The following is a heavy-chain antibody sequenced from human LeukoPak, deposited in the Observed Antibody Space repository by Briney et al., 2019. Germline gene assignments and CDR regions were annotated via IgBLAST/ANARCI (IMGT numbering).Heavy chain of an antibody. D-gene: IGHD3-10*01. CDR3: ARERLPRGGDYWYFDI. V-gene: IGHV1-69*05. CDR1: GGTFNTNG. J-gene: IGHJ2*01. Sequence: SVKVSCKASGGTFNTNGITWVRQAPGAGLEWLGGIIPALRTANFAPKFQGRVTMTTDESTTTAYMELTSLRSEDTAMYFCARERLPRGGDYWYFDIWGRGTLVTVSS. CDR2: IIPALRTA.